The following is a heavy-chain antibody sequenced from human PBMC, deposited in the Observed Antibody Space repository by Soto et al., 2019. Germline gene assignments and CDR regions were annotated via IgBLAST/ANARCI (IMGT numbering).Heavy chain of an antibody. V-gene: IGHV4-34*01. CDR2: INHSGST. J-gene: IGHJ3*02. CDR1: GGSLSAYY. Sequence: SETLSLTCAVYGGSLSAYYWSWIRQPPGKGLEWIGDINHSGSTNYNPSLKSRVSISVDTSKNQFSLKLSSVTAADTAVYYCAELGSATLDAFDIWGQGTMVTVSS. D-gene: IGHD2-15*01. CDR3: AELGSATLDAFDI.